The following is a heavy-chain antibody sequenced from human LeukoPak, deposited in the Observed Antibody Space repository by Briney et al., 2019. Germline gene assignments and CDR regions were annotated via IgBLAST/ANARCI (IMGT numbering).Heavy chain of an antibody. Sequence: PSETLCLTCAVYGGSFSGYYWSWIRQPPGKGLEWIGEINHSGSTNYNPSLKSRVTISVDTSKSQISLKLSSVTAADTAVYYCARGQRRLQDYWGQGTLVTVSS. J-gene: IGHJ4*02. V-gene: IGHV4-34*01. CDR2: INHSGST. CDR1: GGSFSGYY. CDR3: ARGQRRLQDY.